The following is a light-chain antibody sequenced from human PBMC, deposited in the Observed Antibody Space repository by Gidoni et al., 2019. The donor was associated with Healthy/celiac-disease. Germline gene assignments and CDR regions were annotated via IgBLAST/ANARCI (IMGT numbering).Light chain of an antibody. J-gene: IGKJ4*01. CDR1: HSISSY. V-gene: IGKV1-39*01. CDR3: QQSYSTPLT. Sequence: DSQMTQSPSSLSASVGDRVTITCRASHSISSYLNWYQQKPGKALKLLIYAASSLQSGVPSRFSGSGSGKDFTVTISSLQHEDFANYYCQQSYSTPLTFGGGTKVEIK. CDR2: AAS.